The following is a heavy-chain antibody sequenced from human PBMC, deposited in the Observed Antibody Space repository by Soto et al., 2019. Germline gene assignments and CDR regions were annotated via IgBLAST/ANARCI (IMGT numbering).Heavy chain of an antibody. J-gene: IGHJ6*02. CDR3: ARDGGTTPGYYGVDV. D-gene: IGHD1-26*01. CDR2: TSYRSKWSN. CDR1: GDSVSSNTAC. V-gene: IGHV6-1*01. Sequence: SQTLSLTCAISGDSVSSNTACWNLIRQSPSRGLEWLGRTSYRSKWSNDYAVSVKRRMTIKPDTSKNEFSLQLNSVTPEDTAVYYCARDGGTTPGYYGVDVWGQGTTVTVYS.